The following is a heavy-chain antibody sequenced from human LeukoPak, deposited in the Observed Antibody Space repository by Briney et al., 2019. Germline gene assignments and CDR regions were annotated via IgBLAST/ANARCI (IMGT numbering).Heavy chain of an antibody. D-gene: IGHD2-15*01. Sequence: PGGSLRLSCAASGFVLSTYAMTWVRQAPAKGLEWVSSIRIGGGGMYYADSVKGRFTISRDNSENTLHLQINNLKVGDTAKNFCARCIVLSQGWCNWFDPWGQGTLVTVSS. CDR3: ARCIVLSQGWCNWFDP. J-gene: IGHJ5*02. V-gene: IGHV3-23*01. CDR1: GFVLSTYA. CDR2: IRIGGGGM.